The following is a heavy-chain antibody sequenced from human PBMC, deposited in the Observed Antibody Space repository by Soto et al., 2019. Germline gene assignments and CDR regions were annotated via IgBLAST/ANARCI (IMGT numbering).Heavy chain of an antibody. J-gene: IGHJ4*02. CDR3: AKGSADGYNYDY. Sequence: GGSLRLSCAASGFNFSAYAMSWVRQAPGKGLEWVSATSSSGDITYYADSVKGRFTFSRDNLKDTMYLQMNSLRAEDTAVYYCAKGSADGYNYDYWGQGTLVTVSS. V-gene: IGHV3-23*01. D-gene: IGHD5-12*01. CDR2: TSSSGDIT. CDR1: GFNFSAYA.